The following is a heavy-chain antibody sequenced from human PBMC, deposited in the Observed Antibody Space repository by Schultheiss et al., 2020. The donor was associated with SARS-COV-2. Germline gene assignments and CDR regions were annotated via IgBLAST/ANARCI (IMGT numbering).Heavy chain of an antibody. CDR3: TTEWYNWNDDFDY. D-gene: IGHD1-1*01. V-gene: IGHV3-72*01. CDR2: ISNKLNSYTR. CDR1: GFTFSDHY. J-gene: IGHJ4*02. Sequence: GESLKISCAASGFTFSDHYMDWVRQAPGKGLEWVGRISNKLNSYTREYAASVKGRFTISRDDSENSLYLQMNSLKTEDTAVYYCTTEWYNWNDDFDYWGQGTLVTVSS.